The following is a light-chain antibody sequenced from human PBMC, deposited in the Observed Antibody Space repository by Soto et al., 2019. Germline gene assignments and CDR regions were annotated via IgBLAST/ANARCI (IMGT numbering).Light chain of an antibody. Sequence: EFVLTQSPATLSLSPGARAPLSCRASQSVSSYLAWYPQKPGQAPRLLIYDVSNRATGITARFSGSGSETDFTLTIRSLEPEDFAVYYCQQRGTFGGGTKVDIK. CDR3: QQRGT. CDR1: QSVSSY. CDR2: DVS. J-gene: IGKJ4*01. V-gene: IGKV3-11*01.